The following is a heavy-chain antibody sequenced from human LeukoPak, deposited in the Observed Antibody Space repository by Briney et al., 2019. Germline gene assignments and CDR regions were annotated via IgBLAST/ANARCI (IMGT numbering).Heavy chain of an antibody. J-gene: IGHJ4*02. CDR2: INPNSGGT. Sequence: ASVKVSCKASGYTFTGYYIHWVRQAPGQGLEWMGWINPNSGGTNYAQKFQGRVTMTRDTSISTAYMELSRLRSDDTAVYYCARGGGLRYFDWLFIFDYWGQGTLVTVSS. V-gene: IGHV1-2*02. CDR3: ARGGGLRYFDWLFIFDY. D-gene: IGHD3-9*01. CDR1: GYTFTGYY.